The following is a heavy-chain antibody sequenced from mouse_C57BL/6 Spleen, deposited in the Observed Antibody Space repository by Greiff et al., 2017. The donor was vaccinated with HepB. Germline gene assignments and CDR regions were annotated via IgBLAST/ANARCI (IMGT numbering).Heavy chain of an antibody. CDR2: ISSGGDYI. Sequence: EVKLVESGEGLVKPGGSLKLSCAASGFTFSSYAMSWVRQTPEKRLEWVAYISSGGDYIYYADTVKGRFTISRDNARNTLYLQMSSLKSEDTAMYYWTRGRGNYYGAYAMDYWGQGTSVTVSS. CDR1: GFTFSSYA. D-gene: IGHD1-1*01. V-gene: IGHV5-9-1*02. CDR3: TRGRGNYYGAYAMDY. J-gene: IGHJ4*01.